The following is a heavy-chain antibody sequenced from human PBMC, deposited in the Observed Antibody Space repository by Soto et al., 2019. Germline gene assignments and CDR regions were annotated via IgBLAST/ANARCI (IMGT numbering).Heavy chain of an antibody. D-gene: IGHD2-21*01. Sequence: QITLKESGPTLVKPTQTLTLTCTFSGFSLSTSGVGVGWIRQPPGKALEWLALIYWDDDKRYSPSLKIRLTITKDTSKNQVVLTMTNMDPVDTASYYCAHYHWKYSPNWFDPWGQGTLVTFSS. CDR1: GFSLSTSGVG. CDR3: AHYHWKYSPNWFDP. J-gene: IGHJ5*02. CDR2: IYWDDDK. V-gene: IGHV2-5*02.